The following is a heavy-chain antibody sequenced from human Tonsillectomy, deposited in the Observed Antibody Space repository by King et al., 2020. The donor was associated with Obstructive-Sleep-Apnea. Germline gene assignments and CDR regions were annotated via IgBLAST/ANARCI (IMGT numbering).Heavy chain of an antibody. V-gene: IGHV4-39*07. Sequence: QLQESGPGLVKPSETLSLTCTVSGGSISSSGFYWGWIRQPPGKALEWIGNIYYSGSTYCNPSLMSRVTISVDTSKNQFSLKLSSVTAADTAVYYCASRTHGDNGVDFDYWGQGTLVTVSS. D-gene: IGHD4-17*01. CDR2: IYYSGST. CDR1: GGSISSSGFY. J-gene: IGHJ4*02. CDR3: ASRTHGDNGVDFDY.